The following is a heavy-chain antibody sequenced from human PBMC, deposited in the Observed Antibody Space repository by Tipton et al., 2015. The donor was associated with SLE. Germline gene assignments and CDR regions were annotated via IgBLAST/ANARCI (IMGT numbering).Heavy chain of an antibody. CDR2: IYYSGST. Sequence: TLSLTCTVSGGSISSYYWSWIRQPPGKGLEWIGNIYYSGSTNYNPSLKSRVTISVDTSKNQFSLRLNSVTAADTAAYYCARGNGVFNIWGQGTMVTVSS. D-gene: IGHD1-1*01. CDR3: ARGNGVFNI. CDR1: GGSISSYY. V-gene: IGHV4-59*12. J-gene: IGHJ3*02.